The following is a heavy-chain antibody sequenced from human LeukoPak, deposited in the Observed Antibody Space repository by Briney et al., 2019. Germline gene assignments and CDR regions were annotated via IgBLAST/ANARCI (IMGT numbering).Heavy chain of an antibody. CDR2: FDPEDGET. Sequence: ASVKVSCKVSGYTLAELSIHWVRQAPGKGLEWMGGFDPEDGETIYAQKFQDRVSMTEDTSIDTAYMELSSLRFEDTAVYYCATDLKGYDDYALPSYWGQGTLVTVSS. V-gene: IGHV1-24*01. J-gene: IGHJ4*02. D-gene: IGHD4-17*01. CDR3: ATDLKGYDDYALPSY. CDR1: GYTLAELS.